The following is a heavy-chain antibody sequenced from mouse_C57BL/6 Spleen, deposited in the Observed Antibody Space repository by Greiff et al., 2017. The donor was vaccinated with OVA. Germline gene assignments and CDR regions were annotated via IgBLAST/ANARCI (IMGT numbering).Heavy chain of an antibody. J-gene: IGHJ4*01. CDR2: ISSGSSTI. Sequence: EVQVVESGGGLVKPGGSLKLSCAASGFTFSDYGMHWVRQAPEKGLEWVAYISSGSSTIYYADTVKGRFTISRDNAKNTLFLQMTSLRSEDTAMYYCAKNGNSNYYAMDYWGQGTSVTVSS. D-gene: IGHD2-1*01. CDR3: AKNGNSNYYAMDY. CDR1: GFTFSDYG. V-gene: IGHV5-17*01.